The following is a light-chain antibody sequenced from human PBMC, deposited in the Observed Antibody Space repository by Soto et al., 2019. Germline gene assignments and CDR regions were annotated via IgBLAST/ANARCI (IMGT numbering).Light chain of an antibody. V-gene: IGLV4-69*01. Sequence: QSVLTQSPSASASLGASVKLTCTLSSGHSSYAIAWHQQQPEKGPRYLMKLNSDGSHSKGDGIPDRFSGSSSGAERYLIISGLQSEDEADYYCQTWGTGIHVFGTGTKLTVL. CDR2: LNSDGSH. J-gene: IGLJ1*01. CDR1: SGHSSYA. CDR3: QTWGTGIHV.